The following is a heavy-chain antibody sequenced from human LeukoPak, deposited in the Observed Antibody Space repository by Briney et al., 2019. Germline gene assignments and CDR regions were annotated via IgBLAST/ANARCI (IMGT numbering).Heavy chain of an antibody. CDR1: GGSFSGYY. CDR3: ARGARFTILGYFDY. V-gene: IGHV4-34*01. Sequence: PSETLSLTCAVYGGSFSGYYWSWIRQPPGKGLEWIGEINHSGSTNYNPSLKSRVTISVDTSKNQFSLKLSSVTAADTAAYYCARGARFTILGYFDYWGQGTLVTVSS. CDR2: INHSGST. J-gene: IGHJ4*02. D-gene: IGHD3-3*01.